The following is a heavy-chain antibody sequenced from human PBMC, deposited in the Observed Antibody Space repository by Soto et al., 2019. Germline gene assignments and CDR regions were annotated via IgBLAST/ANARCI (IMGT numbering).Heavy chain of an antibody. J-gene: IGHJ6*02. D-gene: IGHD3-10*01. CDR2: IWYDGSNK. CDR1: GFTFSSYG. CDR3: ARDLIEGSGSWSYYYYGMDV. Sequence: QVQLVESGGGVVQPGRSLRLSCAASGFTFSSYGMHWVRQAPGKGLEWVAVIWYDGSNKYYADSVKGRFTISRDNSKNTMYLQMNRLRAEDTAVYYCARDLIEGSGSWSYYYYGMDVWGQGTTVTVSS. V-gene: IGHV3-33*01.